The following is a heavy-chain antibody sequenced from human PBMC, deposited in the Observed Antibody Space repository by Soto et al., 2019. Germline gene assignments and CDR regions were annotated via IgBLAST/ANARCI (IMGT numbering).Heavy chain of an antibody. D-gene: IGHD2-2*01. J-gene: IGHJ6*02. V-gene: IGHV1-69*02. CDR1: GGTFSSYT. CDR3: ASGCSSTSCLGYYGMDV. CDR2: IIPILGIA. Sequence: SVKVSCKASGGTFSSYTISWVRQAPGQGLEWMGRIIPILGIANYAQKFQGRVTITADKSTSTAYMELSSLRSEDTAVYYCASGCSSTSCLGYYGMDVWCQGTTVTVSS.